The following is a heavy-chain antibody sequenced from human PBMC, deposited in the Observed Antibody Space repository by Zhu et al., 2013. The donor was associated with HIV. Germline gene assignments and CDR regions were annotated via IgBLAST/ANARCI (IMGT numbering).Heavy chain of an antibody. CDR3: ASFLESMRSYYMDV. J-gene: IGHJ6*03. CDR2: INPNSGGT. CDR1: KYTFTGYY. Sequence: QVQLVQSGAEVKKPGSSVKVSCKASKYTFTGYYIQWVRQAPGQGLEWMGWINPNSGGTNYAQKFQGRVTMTRDTSISTAYMELSRLRSDDTAVYYCASFLESMRSYYMDVWGKGTTVTVSS. D-gene: IGHD3-3*01. V-gene: IGHV1-2*02.